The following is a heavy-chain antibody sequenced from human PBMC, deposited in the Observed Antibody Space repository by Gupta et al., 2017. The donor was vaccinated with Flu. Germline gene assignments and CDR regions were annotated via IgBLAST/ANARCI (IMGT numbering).Heavy chain of an antibody. V-gene: IGHV4-61*07. CDR3: ARHGSSRHPLDY. CDR2: IYYTGST. D-gene: IGHD6-6*01. Sequence: TFFWSWIRQPPGKGLEWLGYIYYTGSTSYNPSLESRITISVDTSKNQVSLKVTSVTAADTAVYYCARHGSSRHPLDYWGQGTLVTVSS. J-gene: IGHJ4*02. CDR1: TFF.